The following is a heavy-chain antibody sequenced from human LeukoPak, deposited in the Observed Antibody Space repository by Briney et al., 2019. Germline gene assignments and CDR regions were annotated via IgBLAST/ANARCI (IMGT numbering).Heavy chain of an antibody. CDR2: INHNGEMI. Sequence: PGGSLRLSCAASGFTFSNYVMSWVRQAPGKGLEWVSYINHNGEMIFYPDFVKGRFTISRDNAKNSLYLQMNSPRDEDTAVYYYARDNDWAFHYWGQGTLVTVSS. CDR1: GFTFSNYV. V-gene: IGHV3-48*02. CDR3: ARDNDWAFHY. J-gene: IGHJ4*02. D-gene: IGHD3-9*01.